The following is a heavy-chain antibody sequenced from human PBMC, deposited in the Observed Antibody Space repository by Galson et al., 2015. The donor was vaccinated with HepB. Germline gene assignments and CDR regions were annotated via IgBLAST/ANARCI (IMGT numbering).Heavy chain of an antibody. CDR2: IYYSGST. CDR1: GGSISSYY. CDR3: ARHPAKKYGMDV. J-gene: IGHJ6*02. Sequence: LSLTCTVSGGSISSYYWSWIRQPPGKGLEWIGYIYYSGSTNYNPSLKSRVTISVDTSKNQFSLKLSSVTAADTAVYYCARHPAKKYGMDVWGQGTTVTVSS. V-gene: IGHV4-59*08.